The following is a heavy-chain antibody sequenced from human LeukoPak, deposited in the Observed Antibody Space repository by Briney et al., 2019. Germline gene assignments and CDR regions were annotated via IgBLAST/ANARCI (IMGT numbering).Heavy chain of an antibody. J-gene: IGHJ4*02. CDR1: GGTFSSYA. CDR3: ARGRGWLQFGAVDY. V-gene: IGHV1-69*06. CDR2: IIPIFGTA. Sequence: ASVKVSCKASGGTFSSYAISWVRQAPGQGLEWMGGIIPIFGTANYAQKFQGRVTITADKSTSTAYMELSSLRSEDTAVYYCARGRGWLQFGAVDYWGQGTLVTVSS. D-gene: IGHD5-24*01.